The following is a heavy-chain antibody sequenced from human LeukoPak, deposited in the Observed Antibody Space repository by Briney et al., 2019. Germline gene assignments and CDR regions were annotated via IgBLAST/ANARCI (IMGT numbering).Heavy chain of an antibody. D-gene: IGHD4-11*01. CDR2: IYYTGTT. J-gene: IGHJ5*02. CDR3: ARHPADYNNYRWFHP. CDR1: GGSINSGSSY. V-gene: IGHV4-39*01. Sequence: SETLSLTCTVSGGSINSGSSYWGWIRRPPGKGLEWIGTIYYTGTTYYNPSLKSRVTISVDTSKNQFSLKLSSVTAADTAVYYCARHPADYNNYRWFHPWGQGTLVTVSS.